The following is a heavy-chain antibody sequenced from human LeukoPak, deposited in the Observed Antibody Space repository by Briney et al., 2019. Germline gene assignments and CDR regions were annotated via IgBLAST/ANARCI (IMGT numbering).Heavy chain of an antibody. V-gene: IGHV3-21*01. CDR3: AKDRRRDDVLTGSFSD. CDR1: GFTFSSYS. Sequence: GGSLRLSCAASGFTFSSYSMNWVRQAPGKGLEWVSSISSSSSYIYYADFVKGRFTISRDKSKNTLYLQMNSLRAEDTAVYYCAKDRRRDDVLTGSFSDWGQGTLVTVSS. J-gene: IGHJ4*02. CDR2: ISSSSSYI. D-gene: IGHD3-9*01.